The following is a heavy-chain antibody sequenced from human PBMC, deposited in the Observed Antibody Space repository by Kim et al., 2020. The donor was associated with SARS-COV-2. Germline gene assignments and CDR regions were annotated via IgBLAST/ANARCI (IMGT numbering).Heavy chain of an antibody. Sequence: ASVKVSCKASGYTFTNYGISWVRQAPGQGLEWMGWISVYKGNTTYAQKFQDRVTMTTDTSTSTAYMELGSLRSDDTAVYYCARGEPYYYDSSGYYFYYYGMDVCGQGTTVTVSS. V-gene: IGHV1-18*01. D-gene: IGHD3-22*01. CDR1: GYTFTNYG. CDR3: ARGEPYYYDSSGYYFYYYGMDV. CDR2: ISVYKGNT. J-gene: IGHJ6*02.